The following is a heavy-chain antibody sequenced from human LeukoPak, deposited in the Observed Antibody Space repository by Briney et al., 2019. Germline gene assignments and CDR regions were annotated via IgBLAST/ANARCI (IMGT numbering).Heavy chain of an antibody. J-gene: IGHJ5*02. CDR1: GFSVRDYA. CDR2: MSYEETYK. D-gene: IGHD3-3*01. CDR3: ARDFGVIRRS. Sequence: PGGSLRLSCAASGFSVRDYAMHWVRQAPGKGPEWVAVMSYEETYKNYAEAVKGRFTISRDDSKNTLFLQMSSLRPEDTAVYYCARDFGVIRRSWGQGTLVSVSS. V-gene: IGHV3-30-3*01.